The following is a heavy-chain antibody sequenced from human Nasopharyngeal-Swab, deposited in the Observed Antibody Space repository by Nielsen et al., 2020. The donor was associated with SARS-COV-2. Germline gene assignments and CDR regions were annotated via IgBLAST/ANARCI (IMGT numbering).Heavy chain of an antibody. CDR3: ARDRGIAVAAKDDSFDS. V-gene: IGHV6-1*01. CDR2: TYSRSKWYY. CDR1: GDSVSSNTAA. J-gene: IGHJ4*02. D-gene: IGHD6-19*01. Sequence: SETLSLTCAISGDSVSSNTAAWNWLRQSPSRGLEWLGRTYSRSKWYYDYAVSVKSRITINPDTSKNQFSLQLNSVTPEDTAVYFCARDRGIAVAAKDDSFDSWGQGTQVTVSS.